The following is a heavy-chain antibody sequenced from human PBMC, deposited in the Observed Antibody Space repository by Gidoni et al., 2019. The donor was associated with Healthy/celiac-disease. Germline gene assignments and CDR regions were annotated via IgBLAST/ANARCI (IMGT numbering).Heavy chain of an antibody. V-gene: IGHV4-39*01. CDR2: IYYSGST. CDR3: ARRITIFGVVKEGWFDP. J-gene: IGHJ5*02. Sequence: QLQLQESGPGLVKPSETLSLTCTVSGGSISSSSSYWGWIRQPPGKGLAWIGSIYYSGSTYYNPSLKSRVTISVDTSKNQFSLKLSSVTAADTAVYYCARRITIFGVVKEGWFDPWGQGTLVTVSS. CDR1: GGSISSSSSY. D-gene: IGHD3-3*01.